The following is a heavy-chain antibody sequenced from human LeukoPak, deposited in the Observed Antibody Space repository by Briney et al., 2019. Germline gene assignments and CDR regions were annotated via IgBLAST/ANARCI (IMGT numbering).Heavy chain of an antibody. Sequence: SQTLSLTCTVSGGSISSGGYYWSWIRQHPGKGLEWIGYIYYSGSTYYNPSLKSRVTISVDTSKNQFSLKLSSVTAADTAVYYCARETLGASDNWFDPWGQGTLVTVSS. CDR2: IYYSGST. V-gene: IGHV4-30-4*08. D-gene: IGHD1-26*01. CDR1: GGSISSGGYY. J-gene: IGHJ5*02. CDR3: ARETLGASDNWFDP.